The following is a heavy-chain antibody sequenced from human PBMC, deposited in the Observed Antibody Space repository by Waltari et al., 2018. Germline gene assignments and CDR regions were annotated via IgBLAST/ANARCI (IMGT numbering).Heavy chain of an antibody. Sequence: QVQLVQSGGEVKTPGASVKVACTASGYTFKNYDLTWVRQAPGQGLEWMGWMNPDSGNSNPGQRFRGRVAMTSDTSENTAYMELSRLTFEDTAVYYCARAIRNQLLSEFWGQGTLVAVSS. V-gene: IGHV1-8*02. D-gene: IGHD5-12*01. CDR3: ARAIRNQLLSEF. CDR1: GYTFKNYD. CDR2: MNPDSGNS. J-gene: IGHJ1*01.